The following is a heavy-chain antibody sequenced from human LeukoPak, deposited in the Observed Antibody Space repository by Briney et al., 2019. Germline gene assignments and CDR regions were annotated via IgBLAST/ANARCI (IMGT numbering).Heavy chain of an antibody. Sequence: PGGSLRLSCAASGFSFSGSAMSWVRQAPGKGLEWVSFISGNGGATHYAESVKGCLTISRDNSKNMVFLQMNGLRVEDTAVYYCAKDDGYNYYNWFDPWGQGTLVTVSS. J-gene: IGHJ5*02. CDR2: ISGNGGAT. V-gene: IGHV3-23*01. CDR3: AKDDGYNYYNWFDP. D-gene: IGHD5-24*01. CDR1: GFSFSGSA.